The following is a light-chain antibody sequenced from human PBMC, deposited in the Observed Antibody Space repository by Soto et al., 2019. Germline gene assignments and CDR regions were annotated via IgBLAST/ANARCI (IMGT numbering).Light chain of an antibody. CDR3: MQGLQTPGT. CDR1: QSLLHSDGYNY. Sequence: DIVMTQSPLSLPVTPGEPASISCRSSQSLLHSDGYNYLDWYLQKPGQSPQLLIYLGSNRASGVPDRFSGSGSGTDFTLKISRVEAEDVGFYYCMQGLQTPGTFGQGTKVEIK. J-gene: IGKJ1*01. V-gene: IGKV2-28*01. CDR2: LGS.